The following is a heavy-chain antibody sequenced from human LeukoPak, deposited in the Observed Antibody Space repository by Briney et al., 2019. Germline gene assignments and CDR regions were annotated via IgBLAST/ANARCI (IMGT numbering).Heavy chain of an antibody. D-gene: IGHD1-26*01. CDR1: GYTFTSHG. Sequence: ASVKVTCKASGYTFTSHGISWVRQAPGQGLEWMGWISAYSSNTNFAQKLQGRVTMSTDTSTSTAYLDLRSLRSDDTAVYYCARDQGATNTPVRFFLDWGQGTLVTVSS. V-gene: IGHV1-18*01. CDR2: ISAYSSNT. J-gene: IGHJ4*02. CDR3: ARDQGATNTPVRFFLD.